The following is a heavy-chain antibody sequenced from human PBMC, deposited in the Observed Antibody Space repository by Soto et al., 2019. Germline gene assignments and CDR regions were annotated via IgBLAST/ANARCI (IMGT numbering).Heavy chain of an antibody. CDR3: AREEMIVVVITSPYYYGMDV. J-gene: IGHJ6*02. CDR1: GYTFTGYY. Sequence: EASVKVSCKASGYTFTGYYMHWVRQAPGQGLEWMGWINPNSGGTNYAQKFQGRVTMTRDTSISTAYMELSRLRSDDTAVYYCAREEMIVVVITSPYYYGMDVWGQGTTVTVSS. V-gene: IGHV1-2*02. CDR2: INPNSGGT. D-gene: IGHD3-22*01.